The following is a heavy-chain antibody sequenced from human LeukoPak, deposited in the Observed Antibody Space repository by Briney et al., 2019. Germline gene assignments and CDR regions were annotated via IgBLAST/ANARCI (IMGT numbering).Heavy chain of an antibody. V-gene: IGHV3-74*01. Sequence: GGSLRLSCAASGFTFSSYWMHWVRQAPGKGLVWVSRINSDGSSRSYADSVKGRFTISRDNAKNTLYLQMNSLRAEDTAVYYCAHYDNSSYHAFDIWGQGTMVTVSS. J-gene: IGHJ3*02. CDR3: AHYDNSSYHAFDI. CDR2: INSDGSSR. CDR1: GFTFSSYW. D-gene: IGHD3-22*01.